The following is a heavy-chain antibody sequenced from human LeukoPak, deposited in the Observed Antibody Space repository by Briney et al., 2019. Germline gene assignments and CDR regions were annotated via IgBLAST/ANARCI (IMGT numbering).Heavy chain of an antibody. V-gene: IGHV1-69*11. CDR3: ARDPFYCGGDCYSREDAFDI. CDR2: IIPILGTA. J-gene: IGHJ3*02. Sequence: ASVKVSCKASGGTFSSYAISWVRQAPGQGLEWMGWIIPILGTANYAQKFQGRVTITADESTSTAYMELSSLRSEDTAVYYCARDPFYCGGDCYSREDAFDIWGQGTMVTVSS. CDR1: GGTFSSYA. D-gene: IGHD2-21*02.